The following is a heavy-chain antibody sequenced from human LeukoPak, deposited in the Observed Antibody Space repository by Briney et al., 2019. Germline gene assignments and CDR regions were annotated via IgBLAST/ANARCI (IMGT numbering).Heavy chain of an antibody. CDR1: GFTFSSSA. V-gene: IGHV3-23*01. CDR2: ITGSGGNT. CDR3: AKAASSSWPSYYYGMDV. J-gene: IGHJ6*02. D-gene: IGHD6-13*01. Sequence: GGSLRLSCAASGFTFSSSAMSWVRQVPGKGLEWVSVITGSGGNTYYADSVKGRFTISKDNSKNTVYLQMSSLRVDDTAVYYCAKAASSSWPSYYYGMDVWGQGTTVTVSS.